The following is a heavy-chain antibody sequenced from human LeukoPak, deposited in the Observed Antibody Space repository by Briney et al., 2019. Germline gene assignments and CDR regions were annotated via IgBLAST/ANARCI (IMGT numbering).Heavy chain of an antibody. D-gene: IGHD3-3*01. CDR1: GFTFSSYS. CDR2: IKRDGSER. Sequence: GGSLRLSCAASGFTFSSYSMNWVRQAPGKGLEWVANIKRDGSERYYGDSVKGRFTISRDNAKNSLYLQMNTLRAEDTAVYYCARDKEAAVDFWSGYYPLWGQGTLVTVSS. CDR3: ARDKEAAVDFWSGYYPL. J-gene: IGHJ4*02. V-gene: IGHV3-7*01.